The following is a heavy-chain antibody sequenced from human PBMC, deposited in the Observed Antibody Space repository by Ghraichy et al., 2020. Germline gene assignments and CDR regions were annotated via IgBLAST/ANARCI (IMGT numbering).Heavy chain of an antibody. Sequence: LSLTCAASGFTFGDYYMSWIRQAPGKGLEWVSCISTSGSTIYYADSVKGRFTISRDNAKNSLYLQMNSLRPKDTAVYYCARDPRRYYYGSGSYEAFDIWGQGTTVTVSS. CDR2: ISTSGSTI. V-gene: IGHV3-11*01. J-gene: IGHJ3*02. CDR3: ARDPRRYYYGSGSYEAFDI. CDR1: GFTFGDYY. D-gene: IGHD3-10*01.